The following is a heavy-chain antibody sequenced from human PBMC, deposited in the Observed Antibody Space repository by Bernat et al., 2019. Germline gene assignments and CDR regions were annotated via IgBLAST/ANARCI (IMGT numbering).Heavy chain of an antibody. D-gene: IGHD2-2*01. Sequence: EVQLLESGGGLVQPGGSLRLSCAASGFTFSSYAMSWVRQAPGKGLEWVSAISGSGGSTYYADSVKGRFTISRDNSKNTLYLQMNSLRAEDTAVYYCARDRDLPDIVVVPAVDAFDIWGQGTMVTVSS. CDR3: ARDRDLPDIVVVPAVDAFDI. CDR1: GFTFSSYA. CDR2: ISGSGGST. V-gene: IGHV3-23*01. J-gene: IGHJ3*02.